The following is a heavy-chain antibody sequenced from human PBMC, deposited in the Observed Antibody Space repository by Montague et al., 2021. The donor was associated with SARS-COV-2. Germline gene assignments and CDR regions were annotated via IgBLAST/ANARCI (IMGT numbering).Heavy chain of an antibody. CDR3: ARHGGNDAFDI. J-gene: IGHJ3*02. V-gene: IGHV4-59*01. Sequence: SETLSLTCTASGASIDAYYWSWIRQPPGKGLQWIGYTDNSGSTNHNPSLESRVTMSVDTSKNQFTLKLKSVTAADSAVYYCARHGGNDAFDIWGRGSMVTVSS. D-gene: IGHD4-23*01. CDR2: TDNSGST. CDR1: GASIDAYY.